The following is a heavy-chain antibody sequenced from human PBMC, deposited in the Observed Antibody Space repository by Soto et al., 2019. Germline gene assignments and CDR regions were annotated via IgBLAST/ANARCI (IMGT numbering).Heavy chain of an antibody. D-gene: IGHD3-3*01. J-gene: IGHJ4*02. Sequence: GGSLRLSCAASGFTFSSYAMSWVRQAPGEGLEWVSGISDSGGSTYYADSVKGRFTISRDNSKNTLYLQMNSLRAEDTAVYYCAAVYYGVGWGGPGFDYWGQGTLVTVSS. V-gene: IGHV3-23*01. CDR1: GFTFSSYA. CDR3: AAVYYGVGWGGPGFDY. CDR2: ISDSGGST.